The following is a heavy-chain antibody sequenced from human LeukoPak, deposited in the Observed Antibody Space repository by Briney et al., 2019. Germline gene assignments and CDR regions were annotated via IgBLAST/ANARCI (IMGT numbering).Heavy chain of an antibody. V-gene: IGHV3-23*01. Sequence: GGSLRLSCAASGFTFSNYAMSWVRQAPGKGLEWVSAISGGGGSTYYADSVKGRCTISKDNSKNTLYVQMNSLRAEDTAVYYCARAYSGSLTTFDIWGRGTMVTVSS. D-gene: IGHD1-26*01. CDR2: ISGGGGST. J-gene: IGHJ3*02. CDR3: ARAYSGSLTTFDI. CDR1: GFTFSNYA.